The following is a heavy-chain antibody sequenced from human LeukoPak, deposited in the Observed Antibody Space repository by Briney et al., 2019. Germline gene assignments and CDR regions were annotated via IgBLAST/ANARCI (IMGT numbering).Heavy chain of an antibody. CDR1: GYSFTSYW. CDR2: IYPGDSDT. CDR3: ASHPQPRVHITRKPPIYYYYYGMDV. J-gene: IGHJ6*02. D-gene: IGHD1-14*01. Sequence: GESLKISCKGSGYSFTSYWIGWVRQMPGKGLEWMGIIYPGDSDTRYSPSFQGQVTISADKSISTAYLQWSSLKASDTAMYYCASHPQPRVHITRKPPIYYYYYGMDVWGQGTTVTVSS. V-gene: IGHV5-51*01.